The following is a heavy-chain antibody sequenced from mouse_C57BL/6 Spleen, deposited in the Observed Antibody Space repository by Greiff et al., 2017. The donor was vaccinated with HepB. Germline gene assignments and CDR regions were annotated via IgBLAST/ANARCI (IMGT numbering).Heavy chain of an antibody. CDR2: FHPYNDDT. D-gene: IGHD2-5*01. Sequence: VQLQQSGAELVKPGASVKMSCKASGYTFTTYPIEWMKQNHGKSLEWIGNFHPYNDDTKYNEKFKGKATLTVEKSSSTVYLKLSRLTSDDSAVYYCARGAYYSNYEDYYAMDYWGQGTSVTVSS. J-gene: IGHJ4*01. CDR3: ARGAYYSNYEDYYAMDY. V-gene: IGHV1-47*01. CDR1: GYTFTTYP.